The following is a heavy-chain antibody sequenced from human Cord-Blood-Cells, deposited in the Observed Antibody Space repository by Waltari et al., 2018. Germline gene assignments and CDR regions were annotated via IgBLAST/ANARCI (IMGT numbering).Heavy chain of an antibody. CDR2: INRNRGGT. V-gene: IGHV1-2*06. CDR3: ARQCSSTGCYDY. CDR1: GSTFTGSY. Sequence: QLQLVQCGVEGKKLGASVKVSCKASGSTFTGSYIQLMRQAHGQWLEWMGRINRNRGGTNYAQKFKGRVTMTRDTSISTAYMGLSRLRSDDTAVYYCARQCSSTGCYDYGGQGTLVTVSS. J-gene: IGHJ4*02. D-gene: IGHD2-2*01.